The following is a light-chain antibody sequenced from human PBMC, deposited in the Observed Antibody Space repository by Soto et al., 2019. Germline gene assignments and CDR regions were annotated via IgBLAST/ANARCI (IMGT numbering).Light chain of an antibody. CDR1: TTDVGGYNY. V-gene: IGLV2-14*01. CDR2: EVS. J-gene: IGLJ2*01. Sequence: QSALTQPASVSGSPGQSITISCTGTTTDVGGYNYVSWYQQHPGKAPKLMIHEVSNRPSGVSNRFSGSKSGNTASLTISGLPAEDEADYYCSAFTSTSTYVLVGGGTKLTVL. CDR3: SAFTSTSTYVL.